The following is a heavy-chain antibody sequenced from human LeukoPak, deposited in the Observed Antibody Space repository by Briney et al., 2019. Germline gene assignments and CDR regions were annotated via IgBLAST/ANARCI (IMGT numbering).Heavy chain of an antibody. D-gene: IGHD3-3*01. J-gene: IGHJ5*02. CDR1: GGSFSGYY. Sequence: SEILSLTCAVYGGSFSGYYWSWIRQPPGKGLEWIGEINHSGSTNYNPSLKSRVTISVDTSKNQFSLKLSSVTAADTAVYYCARGLYDFWSGYYYGWFDPWGQGTLVTVSS. V-gene: IGHV4-34*01. CDR2: INHSGST. CDR3: ARGLYDFWSGYYYGWFDP.